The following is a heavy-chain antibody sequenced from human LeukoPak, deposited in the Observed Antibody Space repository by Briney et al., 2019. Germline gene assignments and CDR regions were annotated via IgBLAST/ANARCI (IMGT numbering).Heavy chain of an antibody. CDR3: ATGSGLWSPDY. CDR1: GFTLSRYR. V-gene: IGHV3-74*01. J-gene: IGHJ4*02. CDR2: IDNEVSST. D-gene: IGHD5-18*01. Sequence: PGGSLRHSCAASGFTLSRYRMHGVRQAPQEGLVWVSRIDNEVSSTSYADSVKGRFPISRENAKTRLYVQMNSLRVEDTAVYYCATGSGLWSPDYWGQGTLVTVSS.